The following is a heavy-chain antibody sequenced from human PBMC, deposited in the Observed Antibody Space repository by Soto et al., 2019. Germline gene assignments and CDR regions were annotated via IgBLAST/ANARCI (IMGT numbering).Heavy chain of an antibody. CDR2: IYYSGST. V-gene: IGHV4-59*01. CDR3: ARQVGIMVRGVIIRHWFDP. Sequence: PSETLSLTCTVSGGSISSYYWSWIRQPPGKGLEWIGYIYYSGSTNYNPSLKSRVTISVDTSKNQFSLKLSSVTAADTAVYYCARQVGIMVRGVIIRHWFDPRGQRTPVTVSS. CDR1: GGSISSYY. J-gene: IGHJ5*02. D-gene: IGHD3-10*01.